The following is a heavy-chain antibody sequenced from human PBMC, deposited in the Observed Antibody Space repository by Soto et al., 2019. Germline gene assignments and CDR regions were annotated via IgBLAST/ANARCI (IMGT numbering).Heavy chain of an antibody. J-gene: IGHJ6*02. CDR1: GFTFSSHA. V-gene: IGHV3-30-3*01. D-gene: IGHD6-6*01. Sequence: GGSLRLSCAASGFTFSSHAIHWVRQAPGKGLEWVALISYDGTNKYYADSVKGRFTISRDNSKNTMYMQMNSLRAEDTAVYYCARDLHSTSDYGMDVWGQGTTVTVS. CDR2: ISYDGTNK. CDR3: ARDLHSTSDYGMDV.